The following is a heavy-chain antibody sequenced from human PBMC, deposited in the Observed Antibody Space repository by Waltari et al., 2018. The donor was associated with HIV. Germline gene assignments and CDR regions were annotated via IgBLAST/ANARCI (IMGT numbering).Heavy chain of an antibody. CDR3: AGRYSSRLGELSLYEKH. CDR2: IYYSGST. Sequence: QVQLQESGPGLVKPSETLSLTCTVSGGSVSSGSYYCSWIRQPPGKGLEWIGYIYYSGSTNYNPPLTSRVTISVDTSKNQFSLKLSSVTAADTAVYYCAGRYSSRLGELSLYEKHWGQGTLVTVSS. D-gene: IGHD3-16*02. V-gene: IGHV4-61*01. J-gene: IGHJ1*01. CDR1: GGSVSSGSYY.